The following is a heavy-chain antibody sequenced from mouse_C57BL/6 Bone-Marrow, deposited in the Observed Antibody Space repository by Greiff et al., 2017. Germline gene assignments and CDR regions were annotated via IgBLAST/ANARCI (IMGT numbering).Heavy chain of an antibody. V-gene: IGHV1-64*01. Sequence: VQLQQPGAELVTPGASVTLSCKASGYTFTSYWMHWVKQRPGQGLDWIGMLHPNSGSTNYNEQFTSKAILSADKSSSTAYMQLSSLTSEGTGVYYGARGSAYGGQGTLVTVSA. CDR3: ARGSAY. CDR1: GYTFTSYW. CDR2: LHPNSGST. J-gene: IGHJ3*01.